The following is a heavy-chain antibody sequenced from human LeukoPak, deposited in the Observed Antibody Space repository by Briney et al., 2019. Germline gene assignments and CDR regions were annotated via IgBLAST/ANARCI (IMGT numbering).Heavy chain of an antibody. Sequence: SETLSLTCTVSGGSISSSSHYWGWIRQPPGKGLEWIGRIFSSGSTNYNPSLKSRVTISGDTAKNQFSLKLSSVTAADTALYFCASEYYDSSGYQSWFDSWGQGTLVTVSS. CDR3: ASEYYDSSGYQSWFDS. J-gene: IGHJ5*01. CDR1: GGSISSSSHY. CDR2: IFSSGST. V-gene: IGHV4-39*07. D-gene: IGHD3-22*01.